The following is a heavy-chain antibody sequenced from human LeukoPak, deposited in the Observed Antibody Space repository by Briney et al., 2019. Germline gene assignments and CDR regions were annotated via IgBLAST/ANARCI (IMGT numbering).Heavy chain of an antibody. CDR2: IYHSGST. CDR3: ARGRSPSSSWFPPYYYYYYMDV. D-gene: IGHD6-13*01. CDR1: GYSISSGYY. Sequence: SETLSLTCTVSGYSISSGYYWGWIRQPPGKGLEWIGNIYHSGSTYYNPSLKSRVTISVDTSKNQFSLKLSSVTAADTAVYYCARGRSPSSSWFPPYYYYYYMDVWGKGTTVTVSS. J-gene: IGHJ6*03. V-gene: IGHV4-38-2*02.